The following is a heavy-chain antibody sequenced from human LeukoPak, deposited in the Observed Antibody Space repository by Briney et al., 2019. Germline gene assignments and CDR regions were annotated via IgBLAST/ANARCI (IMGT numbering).Heavy chain of an antibody. V-gene: IGHV3-30*18. CDR1: GLTLGSKG. J-gene: IGHJ4*02. Sequence: PGGSWGLSFAPSGLTLGSKGMPGVRQAPAKGREGVAVISYDGSNKYYADSVKGRFTISRDNSKNTLYLQMNSLRAEDTAVYYCAKEWGNPYYFDYWGQGTLVTVSS. CDR2: ISYDGSNK. D-gene: IGHD7-27*01. CDR3: AKEWGNPYYFDY.